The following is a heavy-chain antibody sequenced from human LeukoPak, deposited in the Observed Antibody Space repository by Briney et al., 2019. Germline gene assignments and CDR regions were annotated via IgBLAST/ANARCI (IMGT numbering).Heavy chain of an antibody. CDR1: GFTFRNHA. V-gene: IGHV3-64*01. J-gene: IGHJ4*02. Sequence: GGSLRLSCAASGFTFRNHAMHWVRQAPGKGLEYVSAINSNGDSTYYGNSVKGRFTISRDNSKSTLYLQMGSLRPADTAVYYCAREERGLAIDYWGQGALVTVSS. D-gene: IGHD3/OR15-3a*01. CDR3: AREERGLAIDY. CDR2: INSNGDST.